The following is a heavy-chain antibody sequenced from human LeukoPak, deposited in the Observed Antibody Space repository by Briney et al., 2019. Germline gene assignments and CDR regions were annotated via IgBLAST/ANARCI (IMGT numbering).Heavy chain of an antibody. CDR1: GYTFTSYG. J-gene: IGHJ6*02. V-gene: IGHV1-18*01. CDR2: ISAYNGNT. Sequence: ASVTVSCKASGYTFTSYGISWVRQAPAQGLEWMGWISAYNGNTNYAQKLQGRVTMTTDTPTSTAYMELRSLRSDDTAVYYCAREGSTDYSNGPYYYYGMDVWGQGTTVTVSS. D-gene: IGHD4-11*01. CDR3: AREGSTDYSNGPYYYYGMDV.